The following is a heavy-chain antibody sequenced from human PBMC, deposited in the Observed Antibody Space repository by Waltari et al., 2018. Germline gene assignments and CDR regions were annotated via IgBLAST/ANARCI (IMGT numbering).Heavy chain of an antibody. V-gene: IGHV3-53*01. CDR1: GFTVSSNY. CDR3: AKGGGTSSFDP. D-gene: IGHD1-7*01. Sequence: EVQLVESGGGLIQPGGSLRPSCAASGFTVSSNYMSWVRQAPGKGVEWVSVIYGGGSAYYADSVKGRFTISRDNSKNTLYLQMNSLRAEDTAVYYCAKGGGTSSFDPWGQGALVTVSS. CDR2: IYGGGSA. J-gene: IGHJ5*02.